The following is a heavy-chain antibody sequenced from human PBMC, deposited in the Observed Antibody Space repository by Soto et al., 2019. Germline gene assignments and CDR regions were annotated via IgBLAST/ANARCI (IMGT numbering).Heavy chain of an antibody. D-gene: IGHD1-26*01. J-gene: IGHJ6*02. CDR1: GGSFSGYY. CDR3: ARDTVGDAHIDGMDV. V-gene: IGHV4-34*01. Sequence: SETLSLTCAVYGGSFSGYYWSWIRQPPGKGLEWIGEINHSGSTNYNPSLKSRVTISVDTSKNQFSLKLSSVTAADTAVYYCARDTVGDAHIDGMDVWGQGTTVTVSS. CDR2: INHSGST.